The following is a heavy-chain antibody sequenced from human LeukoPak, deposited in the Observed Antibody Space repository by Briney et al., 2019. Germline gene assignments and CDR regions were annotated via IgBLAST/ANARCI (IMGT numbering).Heavy chain of an antibody. CDR2: IYPSGIT. V-gene: IGHV4-61*02. CDR3: AREDFGDFDY. J-gene: IGHJ4*02. D-gene: IGHD4-17*01. CDR1: GGSISSGSDY. Sequence: SETLSLTCTVSGGSISSGSDYWRWVRQPGGKGLEWIVRIYPSGITDYNPSLTSRVIISVDTSKNQFSLKLSSVTAADTAVYYCAREDFGDFDYWGQGTLVTVSS.